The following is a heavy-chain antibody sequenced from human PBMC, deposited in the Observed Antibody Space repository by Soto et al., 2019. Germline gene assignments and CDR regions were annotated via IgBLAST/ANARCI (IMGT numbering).Heavy chain of an antibody. CDR1: GGTFSSYA. CDR2: IIPIFGTA. J-gene: IGHJ4*02. V-gene: IGHV1-69*13. CDR3: ARDTPIYCGGDCYSGRGDY. Sequence: ASVKVSCKASGGTFSSYAISWVRQAPGQGLEWMGGIIPIFGTANYAQKFQGRVTITADESTSTAYMELSSLRSEDTAVYYCARDTPIYCGGDCYSGRGDYWGQGTLVTVSS. D-gene: IGHD2-21*02.